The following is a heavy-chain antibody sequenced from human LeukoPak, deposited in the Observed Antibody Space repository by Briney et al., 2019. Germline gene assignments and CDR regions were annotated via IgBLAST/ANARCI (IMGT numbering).Heavy chain of an antibody. CDR2: IYYSGST. J-gene: IGHJ5*02. Sequence: SETLSLTCTVSGGSISSYYWSWIRQPPGKGLEWIGYIYYSGSTNYNPSLKSRVTISVDTSKYQFSLKLSSVTAADTAVYYCAGDRNGWGGYYIIGDNWFDPGAREPWSPSPQ. CDR1: GGSISSYY. D-gene: IGHD3-10*01. CDR3: AGDRNGWGGYYIIGDNWFDP. V-gene: IGHV4-59*01.